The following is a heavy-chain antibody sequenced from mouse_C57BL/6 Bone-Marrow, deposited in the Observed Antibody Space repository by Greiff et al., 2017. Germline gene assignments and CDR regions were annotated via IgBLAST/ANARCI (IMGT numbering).Heavy chain of an antibody. J-gene: IGHJ2*01. D-gene: IGHD3-3*01. Sequence: VQGVESGAELVKPGASVKMSCKASGYTFTSYWITWVKQRPGQGLEWIGDIYPTSGRTNYNEKFKSKAILTVDTSSNTAYMQLSSLTSEDSAVFYCARPGQEGRRFDYWGQGTTLTVSA. CDR2: IYPTSGRT. V-gene: IGHV1-55*01. CDR3: ARPGQEGRRFDY. CDR1: GYTFTSYW.